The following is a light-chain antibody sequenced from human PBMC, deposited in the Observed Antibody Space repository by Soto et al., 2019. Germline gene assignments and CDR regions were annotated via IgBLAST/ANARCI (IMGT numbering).Light chain of an antibody. CDR3: SSYTSTSAYVV. CDR1: SSDVGGYRY. J-gene: IGLJ2*01. V-gene: IGLV2-14*01. CDR2: DVS. Sequence: QSVLTQTASVSGSPGQSITISCAGTSSDVGGYRYVSWYQQHPGKVPKLIIYDVSNRPSGISDRFSGSKSANTASLTISGLQAKDEADYYCSSYTSTSAYVVFGGGTKVTVL.